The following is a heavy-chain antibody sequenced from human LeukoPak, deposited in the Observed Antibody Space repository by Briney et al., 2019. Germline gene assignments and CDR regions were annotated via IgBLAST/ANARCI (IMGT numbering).Heavy chain of an antibody. D-gene: IGHD3-22*01. Sequence: PSETLSLTCTVSGGSISSYYWSWIGQPPGEGLEWIGLVYHRGSTNYNPSLKSRVTISLDTSTNQFSLKMKSVTAADTAVYYCAKHSFDSGAYFDVWGQGTLVTVSS. CDR3: AKHSFDSGAYFDV. CDR1: GGSISSYY. V-gene: IGHV4-59*08. J-gene: IGHJ4*02. CDR2: VYHRGST.